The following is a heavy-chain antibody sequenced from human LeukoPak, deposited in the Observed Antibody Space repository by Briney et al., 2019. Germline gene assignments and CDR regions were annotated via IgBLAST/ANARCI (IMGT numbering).Heavy chain of an antibody. CDR1: GFTCSSFW. CDR2: IKKDGSEK. V-gene: IGHV3-7*01. J-gene: IGHJ5*02. CDR3: ARDHGLALFDP. Sequence: SLRLSCAASGFTCSSFWMSWVPQAPGKGLVGVANIKKDGSEKYYVDSVTGRFTNSRDNAKNSLYLQMNSLRAEDTAVYYWARDHGLALFDPWGQGTLVNVSS. D-gene: IGHD2-21*01.